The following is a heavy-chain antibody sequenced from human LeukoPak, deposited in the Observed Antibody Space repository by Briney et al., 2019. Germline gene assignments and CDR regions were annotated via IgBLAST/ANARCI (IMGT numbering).Heavy chain of an antibody. V-gene: IGHV4-34*01. J-gene: IGHJ3*02. CDR3: ARESLYQLLLYPERSAFGI. CDR2: INHSGST. Sequence: SETLSLTCAVYGGSFSGYYWSWIRQPPGKGLEWIGEINHSGSTNYNPSLKSRVTISVDTSKNQFSLKLSSVTAADTAVYYCARESLYQLLLYPERSAFGIWGQGTMVTVSS. CDR1: GGSFSGYY. D-gene: IGHD2-2*01.